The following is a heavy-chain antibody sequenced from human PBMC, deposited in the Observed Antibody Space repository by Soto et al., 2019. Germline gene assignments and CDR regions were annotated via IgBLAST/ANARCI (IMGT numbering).Heavy chain of an antibody. Sequence: QVQLQESGPRLVKPSQTLSLTCTVSGGSISSGGFFWGWLSQHPGKGLEWIAYIYNSGTSYYKPSLRSRVSFSIDTLKNQFSMSLSSVTAADTARYYCARVARDGGGSYDPFDYWGQGSLVTVSS. CDR1: GGSISSGGFF. D-gene: IGHD3-16*01. V-gene: IGHV4-31*03. CDR2: IYNSGTS. J-gene: IGHJ4*02. CDR3: ARVARDGGGSYDPFDY.